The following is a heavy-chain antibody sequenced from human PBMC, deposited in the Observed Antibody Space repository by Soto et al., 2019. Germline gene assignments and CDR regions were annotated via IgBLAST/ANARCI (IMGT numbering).Heavy chain of an antibody. CDR2: INHSGST. Sequence: PSETLSLTCAVYGGSFSGYYWSWIRQPPGKGLEWIGEINHSGSTNYNPSLKSRVTISVDTSKNQFSLKLSSVTAADTAVYYCARVSGVLGYYYYYMDVWGKGTTVTVSS. V-gene: IGHV4-34*01. D-gene: IGHD3-10*02. CDR3: ARVSGVLGYYYYYMDV. CDR1: GGSFSGYY. J-gene: IGHJ6*03.